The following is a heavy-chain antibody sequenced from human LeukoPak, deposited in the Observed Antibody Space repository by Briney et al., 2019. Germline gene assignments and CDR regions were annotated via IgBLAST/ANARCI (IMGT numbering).Heavy chain of an antibody. CDR3: ARVIGSYMAFDI. D-gene: IGHD1-26*01. CDR1: GFTVSSNY. J-gene: IGHJ3*02. V-gene: IGHV3-66*01. CDR2: IYSGGST. Sequence: GGSLRLSCAASGFTVSSNYMSWVRQAPGKGLEWVSVIYSGGSTYYADSVKGGFTISRDNSKNTLYLQMNSLRAEDTAVYYCARVIGSYMAFDIWGQGTMVTVSS.